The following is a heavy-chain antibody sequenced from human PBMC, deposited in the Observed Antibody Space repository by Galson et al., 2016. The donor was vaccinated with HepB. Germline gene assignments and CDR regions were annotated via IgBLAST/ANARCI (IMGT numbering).Heavy chain of an antibody. D-gene: IGHD3-22*01. CDR3: ARSYDRTGFMDV. Sequence: QSGAEVKKPGESLKISCKVSGYSFTSHWIGWVRQMPGKGLEWMGVIFPGDSDIRYSPSFQGQVTISADKSISTAYLQWSSLKASDTAMYYCARSYDRTGFMDVWGQGTTVTVSS. CDR1: GYSFTSHW. V-gene: IGHV5-51*01. CDR2: IFPGDSDI. J-gene: IGHJ6*02.